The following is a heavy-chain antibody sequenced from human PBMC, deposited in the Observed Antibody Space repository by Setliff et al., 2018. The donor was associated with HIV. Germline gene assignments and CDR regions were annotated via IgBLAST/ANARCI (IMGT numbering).Heavy chain of an antibody. D-gene: IGHD4-17*01. CDR3: AKDYDYGGHFDS. Sequence: LRLSCAASGFSFSTYGMSWVRQAPGREFEWISYISKNSEISYYPDSVKGRFTISRDNAQNSLFLQIHSVRVEDTAVYYCAKDYDYGGHFDSWGQGTLVTVSS. CDR1: GFSFSTYG. J-gene: IGHJ4*02. CDR2: ISKNSEIS. V-gene: IGHV3-48*01.